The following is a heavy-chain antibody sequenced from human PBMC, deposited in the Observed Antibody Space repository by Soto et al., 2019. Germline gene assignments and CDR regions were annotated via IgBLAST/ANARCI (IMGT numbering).Heavy chain of an antibody. Sequence: ASVKVSCKASGYTFTGYYMHWVRQAPGQGLEWMGWINPNSGGTNYAQKFQGWVTMTRDTSISTAYMELSRLRSDDTAVYYCARGAELDQYYDILTGYSPYYYYYGMDVWGQGTTVTVSS. CDR1: GYTFTGYY. V-gene: IGHV1-2*04. CDR2: INPNSGGT. CDR3: ARGAELDQYYDILTGYSPYYYYYGMDV. D-gene: IGHD3-9*01. J-gene: IGHJ6*02.